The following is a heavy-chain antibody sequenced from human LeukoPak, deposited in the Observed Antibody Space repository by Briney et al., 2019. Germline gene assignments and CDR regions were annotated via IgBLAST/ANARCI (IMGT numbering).Heavy chain of an antibody. J-gene: IGHJ4*02. CDR3: ARGLHCSSTSCYTYGY. CDR2: INPNSGGT. D-gene: IGHD2-2*02. V-gene: IGHV1-2*02. CDR1: GYTFTGYY. Sequence: ASVKVSCKASGYTFTGYYMHWVRQAPGQGLEWMGWINPNSGGTNYAQKFQGRVTMTRDTSISTAYMELSRLRSDGTAVYYCARGLHCSSTSCYTYGYWGQGTLVTVSS.